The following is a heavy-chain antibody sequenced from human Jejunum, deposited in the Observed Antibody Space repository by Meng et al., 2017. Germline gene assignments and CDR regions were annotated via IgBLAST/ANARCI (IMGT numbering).Heavy chain of an antibody. CDR1: GDFSDIPDYS. CDR3: ARSPYSGSALPFFDY. Sequence: QVSVQHTWRGLVPTSPKPPHTLTVSGDFSDIPDYSWSWSLQRPEQRLEWIGYIYDTRSTYYNPSLKSRVSISGDTSNKQFSLKLTSVTAADTAVYYCARSPYSGSALPFFDYWGQGSLVTVSS. V-gene: IGHV4-30-4*01. J-gene: IGHJ4*02. CDR2: IYDTRST. D-gene: IGHD1-26*01.